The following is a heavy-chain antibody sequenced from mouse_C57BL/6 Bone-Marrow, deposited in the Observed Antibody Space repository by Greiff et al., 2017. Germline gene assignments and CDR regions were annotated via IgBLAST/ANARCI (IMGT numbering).Heavy chain of an antibody. CDR3: ARYETMGFDY. CDR2: IRNKANGYTT. J-gene: IGHJ2*01. D-gene: IGHD1-1*02. Sequence: DVMLVESGGGLVQPGGSLSLSCAASGFTFTDYYMSWVRQPPGKALEWLGFIRNKANGYTTEYSASVKGRFTISRDNSPSILYLQMNALRAEDSSTYYCARYETMGFDYWCQGTTLTVSS. V-gene: IGHV7-3*01. CDR1: GFTFTDYY.